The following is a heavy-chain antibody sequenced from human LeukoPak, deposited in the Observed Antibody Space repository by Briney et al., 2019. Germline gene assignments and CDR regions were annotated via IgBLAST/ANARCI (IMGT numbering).Heavy chain of an antibody. V-gene: IGHV3-23*01. CDR1: RSTFSCYS. Sequence: GGSLRLSCAASRSTFSCYSMKWVRQAPGKRLEGVSAMSGSGGRTYYADCVKPRFTIYRDNYKITLYVHVKSLRAEDRVVYYCAKVSILYLGFGELGAFDIWRQGTMVTVSS. J-gene: IGHJ3*02. CDR2: MSGSGGRT. CDR3: AKVSILYLGFGELGAFDI. D-gene: IGHD3-10*01.